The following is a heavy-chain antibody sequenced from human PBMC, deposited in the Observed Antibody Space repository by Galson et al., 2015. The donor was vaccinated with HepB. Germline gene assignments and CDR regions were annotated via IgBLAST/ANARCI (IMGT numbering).Heavy chain of an antibody. CDR2: INPNSGGT. D-gene: IGHD6-6*01. CDR1: GYTFTGYY. J-gene: IGHJ6*02. Sequence: SVKVSCKASGYTFTGYYMHWVRQAPGQGLEWMGWINPNSGGTNYAQKFQGRVTMTRDTSISTAYMELSRLRSDDTAVYYCAGLPRVPPYSSSSNYYYGMDVWGQGTTVTVSS. CDR3: AGLPRVPPYSSSSNYYYGMDV. V-gene: IGHV1-2*02.